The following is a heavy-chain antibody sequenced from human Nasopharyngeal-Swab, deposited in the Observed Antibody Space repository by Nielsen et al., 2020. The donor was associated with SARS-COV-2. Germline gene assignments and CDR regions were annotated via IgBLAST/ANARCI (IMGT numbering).Heavy chain of an antibody. CDR1: GGSISSGSYY. CDR2: IYTSGST. CDR3: ARDHAMIIDY. J-gene: IGHJ4*02. Sequence: SETLSLTCTVSGGSISSGSYYWSWIRQPAGKGLEWIGRIYTSGSTNYNPSLKSRVTISVDTSKNQFSLKLSSVTAADTAVYYCARDHAMIIDYWGQGTLATVSS. V-gene: IGHV4-61*02. D-gene: IGHD3-22*01.